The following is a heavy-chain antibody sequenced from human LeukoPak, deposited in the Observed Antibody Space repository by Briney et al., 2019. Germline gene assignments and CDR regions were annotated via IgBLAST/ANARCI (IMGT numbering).Heavy chain of an antibody. Sequence: SETLSLTCTVSGGSISSGSYYWSWIRQPAGKGLEWIGYIYYSGSTNYNPSLKSRVTISVDTSKNQFSLKLSSVTAADTAVYYCARGQVRTTVTGAYYYYMDVWGKGTTVTVSS. CDR3: ARGQVRTTVTGAYYYYMDV. CDR1: GGSISSGSYY. J-gene: IGHJ6*03. CDR2: IYYSGST. D-gene: IGHD4-17*01. V-gene: IGHV4-61*10.